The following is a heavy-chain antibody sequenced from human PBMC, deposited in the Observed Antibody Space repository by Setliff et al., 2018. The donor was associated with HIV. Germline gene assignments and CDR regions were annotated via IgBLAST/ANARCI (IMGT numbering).Heavy chain of an antibody. CDR1: GDSVSDYY. CDR2: IFSSGTT. D-gene: IGHD3-10*01. J-gene: IGHJ5*02. CDR3: ARDYGSGSYDH. V-gene: IGHV4-59*08. Sequence: SETLSLTCSVSGDSVSDYYWSWIRQSPGKGLEWIGYIFSSGTTDYNPSLKSRVTLALDTSTNQFSLKLRSVTAADTAVYYCARDYGSGSYDHWGQGTLVTVS.